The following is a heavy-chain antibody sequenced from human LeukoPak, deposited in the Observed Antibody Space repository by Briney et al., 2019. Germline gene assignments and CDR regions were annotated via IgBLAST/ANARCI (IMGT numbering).Heavy chain of an antibody. J-gene: IGHJ5*02. D-gene: IGHD3-9*01. Sequence: SVKVSCKASGGTFSSYAISWVRQAPGQGLEWMGRIIPILGIANYAQKFQGRVTITADKSTSTAYMELSSLRSEDTAVYYCARDPRGHILTGYYPFDPWGQGTLVTVSS. CDR1: GGTFSSYA. CDR2: IIPILGIA. V-gene: IGHV1-69*04. CDR3: ARDPRGHILTGYYPFDP.